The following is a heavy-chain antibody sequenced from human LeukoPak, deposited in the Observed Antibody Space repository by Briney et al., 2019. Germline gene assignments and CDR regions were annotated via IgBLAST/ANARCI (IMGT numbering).Heavy chain of an antibody. Sequence: GGSLRLSCAASAFTFSSYAMSWVRQAPGKGLEWVSAISGSGGSTYYADSVKGRFTISRDNSKNTLYLQMNSLRAEDTAVYYCAKADRIAVAYIDYWGQGTLVTVSS. CDR2: ISGSGGST. CDR1: AFTFSSYA. CDR3: AKADRIAVAYIDY. J-gene: IGHJ4*02. D-gene: IGHD6-19*01. V-gene: IGHV3-23*01.